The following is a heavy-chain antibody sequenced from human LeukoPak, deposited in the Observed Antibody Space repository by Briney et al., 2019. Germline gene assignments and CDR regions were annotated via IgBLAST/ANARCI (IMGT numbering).Heavy chain of an antibody. CDR2: IYYSGST. Sequence: PSETLSLTCTVSGGSISSYYWSWIRQPPGKGLEWIGYIYYSGSTYYNPSLKSRVTISVDTSKNQFSLKLSSVTAADTAVYYCARDGGNGQQLGYYYYYYMDVWGKGTTVTVSS. D-gene: IGHD6-13*01. J-gene: IGHJ6*03. CDR1: GGSISSYY. V-gene: IGHV4-59*12. CDR3: ARDGGNGQQLGYYYYYYMDV.